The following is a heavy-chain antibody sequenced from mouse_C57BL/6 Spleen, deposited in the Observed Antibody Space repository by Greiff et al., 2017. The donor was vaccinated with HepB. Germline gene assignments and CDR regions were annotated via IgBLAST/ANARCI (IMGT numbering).Heavy chain of an antibody. V-gene: IGHV10-1*01. Sequence: EVQVVESGGGLVQPKGSLKLSCAASGFSFNTYAMNWVRQAPGKGLEWVARIRSKSNNYATYYADSVKDRFTISRDDSESMLYLQMNNLKTEDTAMYYCVRHPQLGREDYWGQGTSVTVSS. CDR2: IRSKSNNYAT. D-gene: IGHD4-1*02. CDR1: GFSFNTYA. J-gene: IGHJ4*01. CDR3: VRHPQLGREDY.